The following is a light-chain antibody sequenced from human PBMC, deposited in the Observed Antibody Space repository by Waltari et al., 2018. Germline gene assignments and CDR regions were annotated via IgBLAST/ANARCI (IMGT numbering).Light chain of an antibody. Sequence: DIVMTQSPDSLAVSLGGRATINCQSSQSIMYSSNNQNFLAWYQKKPGHPPKLLIYWASTRQSGVPDRFTGSWSGTDFTLTISSLQAEDVAVYYCQQYFVTPFTFGPGTRVEIK. CDR1: QSIMYSSNNQNF. CDR3: QQYFVTPFT. V-gene: IGKV4-1*01. CDR2: WAS. J-gene: IGKJ3*01.